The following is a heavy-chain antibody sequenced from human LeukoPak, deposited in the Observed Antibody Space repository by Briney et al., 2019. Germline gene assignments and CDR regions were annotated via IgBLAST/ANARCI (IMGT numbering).Heavy chain of an antibody. CDR3: ARGPSGTWFGELLGWLDP. J-gene: IGHJ5*02. D-gene: IGHD3-10*01. Sequence: GGSLRLSCAASGFTFSSYSMNWVRQAPGKGLEWVSSISSSSSYIYYADSVKGRFTISRDNAKNSLYLQMNSLRAEDTAVYYCARGPSGTWFGELLGWLDPWGQGTLVTVSS. CDR1: GFTFSSYS. CDR2: ISSSSSYI. V-gene: IGHV3-21*01.